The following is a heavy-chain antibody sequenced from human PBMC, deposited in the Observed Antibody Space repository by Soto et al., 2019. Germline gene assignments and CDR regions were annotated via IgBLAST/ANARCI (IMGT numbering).Heavy chain of an antibody. CDR2: MWYDGSNE. Sequence: PGWSLRLSCVMSGLTLSDYGMHWVRQAPGKGLEWVAVMWYDGSNEFYADSVKGRFTISRDNSKNTLHLEVNSLRVEDTALYYCAREDESSGYAGTFQHWGLGTLVTVSS. V-gene: IGHV3-33*01. CDR1: GLTLSDYG. D-gene: IGHD3-22*01. CDR3: AREDESSGYAGTFQH. J-gene: IGHJ1*01.